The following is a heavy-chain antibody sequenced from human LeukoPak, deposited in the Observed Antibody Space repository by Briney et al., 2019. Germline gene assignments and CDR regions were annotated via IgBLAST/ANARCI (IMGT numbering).Heavy chain of an antibody. V-gene: IGHV3-21*01. CDR1: GFTFSSYS. CDR3: ARDLGLRYFDWPYYFDY. Sequence: PGGSLRLSCAASGFTFSSYSMNWVRQAPGKGLEWVSSIGSSSSYIYYADSVKGRFTISRDNAKNSLYLQMNSLRAEDTAVYYCARDLGLRYFDWPYYFDYWGQGTLVTVSS. J-gene: IGHJ4*02. D-gene: IGHD3-9*01. CDR2: IGSSSSYI.